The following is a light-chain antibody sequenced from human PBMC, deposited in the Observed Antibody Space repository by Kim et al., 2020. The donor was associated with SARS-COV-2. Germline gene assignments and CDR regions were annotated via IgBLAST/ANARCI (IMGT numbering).Light chain of an antibody. J-gene: IGLJ1*01. V-gene: IGLV3-21*03. CDR2: DDR. CDR1: NIGSKS. CDR3: QVWDTPSDHYV. Sequence: APGKTATITCGGNNIGSKSVQWYQQKPGQAHVLVIYDDRDRPSGIPERFSGSNSVNTATLTISRVEAGDEADYFCQVWDTPSDHYVFATGTKVTVL.